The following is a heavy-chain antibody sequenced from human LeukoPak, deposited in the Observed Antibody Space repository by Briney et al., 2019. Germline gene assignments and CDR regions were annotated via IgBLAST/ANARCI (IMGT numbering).Heavy chain of an antibody. J-gene: IGHJ4*02. CDR1: GGSISSSSYY. D-gene: IGHD1-26*01. CDR3: AVRGGYWGDYFAF. Sequence: SETLSLTCTVSGGSISSSSYYWGWIRQPPGKGLEWIGSIYYSGSTYYNPSLKSRVTISVDTSKNQFSLKLSSVTAADTAVYYCAVRGGYWGDYFAFWGQGTLVTVSS. V-gene: IGHV4-39*01. CDR2: IYYSGST.